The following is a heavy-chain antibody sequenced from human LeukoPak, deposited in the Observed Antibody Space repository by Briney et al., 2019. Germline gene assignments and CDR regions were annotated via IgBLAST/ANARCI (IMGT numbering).Heavy chain of an antibody. J-gene: IGHJ4*02. D-gene: IGHD3-9*01. CDR3: AHLLTYYDILTGYLTPLEFDY. V-gene: IGHV2-5*01. CDR2: IYWNDDK. CDR1: GFSLSTSGVG. Sequence: ESGPTLVKPTQTLTLTCTFSGFSLSTSGVGVGWIRQPPGKALEWLALIYWNDDKRYSPSLKSRLTITKDTSKNQVVLTMTNMDPVDTATYYCAHLLTYYDILTGYLTPLEFDYWGQGTLVTVSS.